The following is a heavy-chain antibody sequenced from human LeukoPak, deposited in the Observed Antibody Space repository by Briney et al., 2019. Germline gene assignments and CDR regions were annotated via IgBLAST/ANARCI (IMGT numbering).Heavy chain of an antibody. D-gene: IGHD1-26*01. CDR1: GGSFSGYY. CDR3: ARAAYSGSYHSDY. V-gene: IGHV4-34*01. Sequence: SETLSLTCAVYGGSFSGYYWSWIRQPPGKGLEWIGEINHSGSTNYNPSLKSRVTISVGTSKNQFSLKLSSVTAADTAVYYCARAAYSGSYHSDYWGQGTLVTVSS. CDR2: INHSGST. J-gene: IGHJ4*02.